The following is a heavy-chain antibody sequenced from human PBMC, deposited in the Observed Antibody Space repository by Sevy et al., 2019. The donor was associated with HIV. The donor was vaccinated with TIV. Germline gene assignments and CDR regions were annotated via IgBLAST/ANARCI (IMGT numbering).Heavy chain of an antibody. CDR1: GFSFSSYG. J-gene: IGHJ4*02. CDR2: IQYDGSNK. CDR3: GKEGGGEGGDH. D-gene: IGHD3-16*01. V-gene: IGHV3-30*02. Sequence: GGSLRLSCAASGFSFSSYGMHWVRQAPGKGLEWMSYIQYDGSNKDYGDSVKGRFTISRDNSKNTLYLQMNSLRVEETAVFYCGKEGGGEGGDHWGQGTLVTVSS.